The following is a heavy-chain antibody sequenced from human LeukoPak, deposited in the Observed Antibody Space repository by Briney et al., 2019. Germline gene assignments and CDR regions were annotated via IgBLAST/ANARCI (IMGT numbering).Heavy chain of an antibody. Sequence: TLSLTCTVSGGSISSGGYYWSRIRQHPGKGLEWIGYIYYSGTTYYNPSLKSRITISLDTSKNQVSLKLSSVTAADTAVYYCARDITMLRGDAFDIWGLGTLVTVSS. CDR2: IYYSGTT. CDR1: GGSISSGGYY. J-gene: IGHJ3*02. D-gene: IGHD3-10*01. V-gene: IGHV4-31*03. CDR3: ARDITMLRGDAFDI.